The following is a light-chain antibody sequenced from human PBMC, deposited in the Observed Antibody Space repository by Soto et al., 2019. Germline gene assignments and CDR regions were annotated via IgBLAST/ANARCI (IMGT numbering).Light chain of an antibody. CDR3: QQYGSSSYT. J-gene: IGKJ2*01. V-gene: IGKV3-20*01. CDR2: AAS. Sequence: EIVLTQSPGTLSLSPGERATLSCRASQSISSSYLAWYQQKPGQAPRLLIYAASSSATGIPDRFSGSGSGTDVTLTISRLEPEDFAVYYCQQYGSSSYTFGQGTQLEIK. CDR1: QSISSSY.